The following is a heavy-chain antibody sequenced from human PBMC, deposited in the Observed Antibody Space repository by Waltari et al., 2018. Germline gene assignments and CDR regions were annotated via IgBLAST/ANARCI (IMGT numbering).Heavy chain of an antibody. CDR2: ISWNSKYI. Sequence: EVQLVEYGGDSVQPGRSLRLSCVGSGFNFDDFAVHWVRWVRRGPGKGLEWLSGISWNSKYIGYVDSVKGRFTISRDNAKNSLYLEMNSLRVEDTALYYCAKSARSASWYDGVFDVWGQGTMVNVAS. V-gene: IGHV3-9*01. J-gene: IGHJ3*01. CDR3: AKSARSASWYDGVFDV. D-gene: IGHD6-13*01. CDR1: GFNFDDFA.